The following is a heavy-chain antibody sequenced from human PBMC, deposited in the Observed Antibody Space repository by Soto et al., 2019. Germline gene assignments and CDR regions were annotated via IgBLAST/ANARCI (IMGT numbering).Heavy chain of an antibody. CDR1: GFTFSSYG. J-gene: IGHJ3*02. Sequence: GGSLRLSCAASGFTFSSYGMHWVRQAPGKGLEWVAVISYDGSNKYYADSVKGRLTISRDNSKNTLYLQMNSLRGEDTAVYYCAKDNGSGCDWLRVGDASDIWGQGTMVTGSS. D-gene: IGHD5-12*01. CDR2: ISYDGSNK. CDR3: AKDNGSGCDWLRVGDASDI. V-gene: IGHV3-30*18.